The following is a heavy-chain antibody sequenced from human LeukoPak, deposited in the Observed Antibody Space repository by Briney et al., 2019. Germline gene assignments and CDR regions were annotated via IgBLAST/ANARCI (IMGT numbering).Heavy chain of an antibody. CDR3: AKDTIGYCTNGVCSLGLYYYYYMDV. J-gene: IGHJ6*03. V-gene: IGHV3-30*02. Sequence: GGSLRLSCAASGFTFSSYGMHWVRQAPGKGLEWVAFIRYDGSNKYYADSVKGRFTISRDNSKNTLYLQMNSLRAEDTAVYYCAKDTIGYCTNGVCSLGLYYYYYMDVWGKGTTVTVSS. CDR2: IRYDGSNK. D-gene: IGHD2-8*01. CDR1: GFTFSSYG.